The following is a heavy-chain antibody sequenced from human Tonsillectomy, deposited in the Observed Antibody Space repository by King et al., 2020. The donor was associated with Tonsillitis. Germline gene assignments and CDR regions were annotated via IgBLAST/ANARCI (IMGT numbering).Heavy chain of an antibody. CDR2: INTYNGNT. V-gene: IGHV1-18*04. J-gene: IGHJ4*02. D-gene: IGHD1-26*01. CDR3: AISPLGELPRV. Sequence: QLVQSGAEVKKPGASVKVSCKASGFTFPSYGINCVRQAPGQGLEWMGWINTYNGNTYYAQNLQGRVTMTTDTSTSTAYMELRSLRSDDTAVYYCAISPLGELPRVWGQGPLVTVSS. CDR1: GFTFPSYG.